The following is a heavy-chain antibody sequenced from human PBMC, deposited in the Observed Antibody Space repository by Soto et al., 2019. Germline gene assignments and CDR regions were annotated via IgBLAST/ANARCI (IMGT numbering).Heavy chain of an antibody. Sequence: GASVKVSCKASGYTFTSYDIHWVRQAPGQALEWMGVIHPSGGGTTYAQKFLGRVTVTRDTSTSTVFMELSSLRSDDTAVYYCARGGHIAVVTASFDYWGQGTLVTVSS. V-gene: IGHV1-46*03. D-gene: IGHD2-21*02. J-gene: IGHJ4*02. CDR1: GYTFTSYD. CDR3: ARGGHIAVVTASFDY. CDR2: IHPSGGGT.